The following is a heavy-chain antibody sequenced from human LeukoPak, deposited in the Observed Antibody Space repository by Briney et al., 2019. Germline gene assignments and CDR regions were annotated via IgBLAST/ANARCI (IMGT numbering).Heavy chain of an antibody. J-gene: IGHJ4*02. Sequence: GGSLRLSCAASGFTFSSYEMNWVRQAPGKGLEWVSYISSSGSTIYYADSVKGRFTISRDNAKNSLYLQMNSLRAEDTAVYYCARGGGIIVPYYFDYWGQRTLVTVSS. CDR1: GFTFSSYE. CDR3: ARGGGIIVPYYFDY. CDR2: ISSSGSTI. D-gene: IGHD3-16*01. V-gene: IGHV3-48*03.